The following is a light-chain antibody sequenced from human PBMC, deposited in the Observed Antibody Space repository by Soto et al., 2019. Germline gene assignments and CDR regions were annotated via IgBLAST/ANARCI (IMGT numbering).Light chain of an antibody. J-gene: IGKJ4*01. CDR1: QSVSSY. CDR2: DAS. V-gene: IGKV3-11*01. Sequence: EIVLTQSPATLSLSPGERATLSCRASQSVSSYLAWYQQKPGQAPRLLIYDASNRATGIPTRFSGSGSGTDFTLTISSLEPEDFAVYYYQQRSNWPPLTLGGGTKVDIK. CDR3: QQRSNWPPLT.